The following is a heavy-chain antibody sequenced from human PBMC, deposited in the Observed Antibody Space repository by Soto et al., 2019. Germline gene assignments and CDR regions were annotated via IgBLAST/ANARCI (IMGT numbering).Heavy chain of an antibody. Sequence: PGGSLRLSCAASGFTFSSYWMNWVRQAPGKGLEWVANIKQDGSEKYYVDSVKGRFTVSRDNAKNSLYLQMNSLRAEDTAVYYCVSGGYNKPNDCWGRGTLVTVSS. CDR1: GFTFSSYW. J-gene: IGHJ4*02. V-gene: IGHV3-7*03. CDR2: IKQDGSEK. D-gene: IGHD5-12*01. CDR3: VSGGYNKPNDC.